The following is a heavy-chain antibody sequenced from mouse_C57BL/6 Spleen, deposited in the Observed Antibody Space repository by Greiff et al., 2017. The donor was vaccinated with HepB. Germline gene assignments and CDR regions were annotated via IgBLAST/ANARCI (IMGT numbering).Heavy chain of an antibody. CDR2: IYWDDDK. J-gene: IGHJ4*01. CDR1: GFSLSTSGMG. V-gene: IGHV8-12*01. CDR3: ARSYYYGSSSYYYAMDY. Sequence: QVTLKESGPGILQSSQTLSLTCSFSGFSLSTSGMGVSWIRQPSGKGLEWLAHIYWDDDKRYNPSLKSRLTISKDTSRNQVFLKITSVDTADTATYYCARSYYYGSSSYYYAMDYWGQGTSVTVSS. D-gene: IGHD1-1*01.